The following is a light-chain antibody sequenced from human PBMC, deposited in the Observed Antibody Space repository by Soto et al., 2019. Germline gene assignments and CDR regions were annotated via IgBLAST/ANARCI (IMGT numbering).Light chain of an antibody. CDR3: SSYTSSSTRV. V-gene: IGLV2-14*01. J-gene: IGLJ3*02. CDR1: SSDVGGYNY. Sequence: QSALTQPASVSGSPGQSITISCTGTSSDVGGYNYVSWYQQYPGKAPKLMIYEVSNRPSGVSNRFSGSKSGNTASLTISGLKAEDEADYYCSSYTSSSTRVFGGGTKHTVL. CDR2: EVS.